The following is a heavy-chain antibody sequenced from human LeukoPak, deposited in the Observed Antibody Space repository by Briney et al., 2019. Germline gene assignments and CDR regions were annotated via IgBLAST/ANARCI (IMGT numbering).Heavy chain of an antibody. J-gene: IGHJ6*02. D-gene: IGHD6-13*01. V-gene: IGHV3-66*01. Sequence: PGGSLRLSCAASGFTFNSYTMSWVRQAPGKGLEWVSVIYSGGSTYYADSVKGRFTISRDNSKNTLYLQMNSLRAEDTAVYYCARGISSSYNYYYGMDVWGQGTTVTVSS. CDR2: IYSGGST. CDR1: GFTFNSYT. CDR3: ARGISSSYNYYYGMDV.